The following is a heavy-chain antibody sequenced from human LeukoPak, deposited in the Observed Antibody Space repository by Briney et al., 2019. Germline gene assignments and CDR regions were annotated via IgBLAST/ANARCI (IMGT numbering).Heavy chain of an antibody. Sequence: AAEKVSCKASGYTFTGYYIHWVRQAPGQGLEWMGSINPNSGDTNYAQKFQGRVTMTRDTSISTTYMELSRLRSDDTAVYYCARDQYCSGGNCYHYFYYWGQGTLVTVSS. CDR3: ARDQYCSGGNCYHYFYY. J-gene: IGHJ4*02. V-gene: IGHV1-2*02. CDR2: INPNSGDT. D-gene: IGHD2-15*01. CDR1: GYTFTGYY.